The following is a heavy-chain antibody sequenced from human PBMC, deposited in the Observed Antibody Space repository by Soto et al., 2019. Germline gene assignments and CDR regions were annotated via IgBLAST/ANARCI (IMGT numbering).Heavy chain of an antibody. Sequence: GGSLRLSWIASAFTSSTYEMNWVRQAPGKELEWVSYICRSGNIISYADSVNGRFTISRDKANNSLYLQMNSLRAEDSAVYYCQTGSNPLLYFWAQGAPVTVS. CDR2: ICRSGNII. CDR3: QTGSNPLLYF. J-gene: IGHJ4*02. CDR1: AFTSSTYE. D-gene: IGHD3-9*01. V-gene: IGHV3-48*03.